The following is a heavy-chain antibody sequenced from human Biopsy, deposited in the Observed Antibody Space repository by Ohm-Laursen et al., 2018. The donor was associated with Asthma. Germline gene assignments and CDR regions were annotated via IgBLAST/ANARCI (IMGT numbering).Heavy chain of an antibody. V-gene: IGHV3-53*01. CDR3: ARGDSSNWSHYYFDY. D-gene: IGHD3-22*01. Sequence: GSLRLSCAASGFAVSRDYMFWVRQAPGKGLEWVSVIYSGGTSHTADSVRGRFTISRDYSKNTLYLQMHSLRAEVTAVYYCARGDSSNWSHYYFDYWGQGTLVTVSS. CDR1: GFAVSRDY. J-gene: IGHJ4*02. CDR2: IYSGGTS.